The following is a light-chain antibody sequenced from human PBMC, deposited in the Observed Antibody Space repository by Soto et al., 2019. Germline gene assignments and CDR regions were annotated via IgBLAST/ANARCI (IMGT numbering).Light chain of an antibody. CDR1: SSDIGDYNY. CDR3: SSYGGSDNLV. V-gene: IGLV2-8*01. Sequence: QSALTQPPSASGSPGQSVTISCTGTSSDIGDYNYVSWYQQHPGKVPKLMIYEVSKRPSGVPDRFSGSKSGNTASLTGSGIQAEDEADYYCSSYGGSDNLVFGGGTQLTVL. CDR2: EVS. J-gene: IGLJ2*01.